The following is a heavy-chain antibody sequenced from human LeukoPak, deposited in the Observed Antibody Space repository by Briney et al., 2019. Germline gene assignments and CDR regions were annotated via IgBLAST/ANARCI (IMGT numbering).Heavy chain of an antibody. V-gene: IGHV5-51*01. CDR2: IYPGDSDT. J-gene: IGHJ4*02. CDR1: GYSFTSYW. Sequence: GESLKISCKGSGYSFTSYWIGWVRPMPGKGLEWMGIIYPGDSDTRYSPSFQGQVTISADKSISTAYLLWSSLKASDTAMYYCARGVYSRNYYFDYWGQGTLVTVSS. CDR3: ARGVYSRNYYFDY. D-gene: IGHD2-15*01.